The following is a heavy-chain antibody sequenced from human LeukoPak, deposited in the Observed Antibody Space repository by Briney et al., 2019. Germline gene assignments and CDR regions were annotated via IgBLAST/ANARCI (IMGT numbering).Heavy chain of an antibody. CDR2: MNPNSGNT. Sequence: GASVKVSCKVSGYTLTELSMHWVRQAPGKGLEWMGWMNPNSGNTGYAQKFQGRVTMTRNTSISTAYMELSSLRSEDTAVYYCARGGGSHDYRGQGTLVTVSS. D-gene: IGHD3-16*01. CDR3: ARGGGSHDY. CDR1: GYTLTELS. J-gene: IGHJ4*02. V-gene: IGHV1-8*01.